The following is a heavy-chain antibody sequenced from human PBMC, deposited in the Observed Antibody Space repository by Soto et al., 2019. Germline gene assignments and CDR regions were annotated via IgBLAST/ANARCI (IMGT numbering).Heavy chain of an antibody. D-gene: IGHD6-19*01. V-gene: IGHV4-59*01. CDR3: GRGPLKLEQWLVGPGFDY. J-gene: IGHJ4*02. CDR2: IYYSGST. Sequence: PSETLSLTCTVSGGSISSYYWSWIRQPPGKGLEWIGYIYYSGSTNYNPSLKSRVTISVDTSKNQFSLKLSSVTAADTAVYYCGRGPLKLEQWLVGPGFDYWGQGTLVTVSS. CDR1: GGSISSYY.